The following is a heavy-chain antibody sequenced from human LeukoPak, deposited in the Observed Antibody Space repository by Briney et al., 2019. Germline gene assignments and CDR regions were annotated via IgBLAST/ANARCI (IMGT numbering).Heavy chain of an antibody. J-gene: IGHJ6*03. CDR2: INPNSGGT. Sequence: ASVKVSCKASGYTFTGYYIHWVRQAPGQGLEYMGWINPNSGGTNYAQKFLGRVTMTRDTSISTAYMELSRLRSDDTAVYYCARDLYQWLPSTRPRDYYYYMDVWGEGTTVTVSS. D-gene: IGHD6-19*01. CDR1: GYTFTGYY. CDR3: ARDLYQWLPSTRPRDYYYYMDV. V-gene: IGHV1-2*02.